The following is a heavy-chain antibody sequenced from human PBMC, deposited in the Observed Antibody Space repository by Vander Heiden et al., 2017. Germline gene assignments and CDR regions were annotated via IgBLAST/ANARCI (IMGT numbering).Heavy chain of an antibody. Sequence: EVQLVQSGAEVNKPGESLKISCKGSGYSFTSYWIGWVRQMPGKGLERMGIIYPGDSDTRYSPSFQGQVTISADKSISTAYLQWSSLKASDTAMYYCARHGGRVATTDPVYYYGMDVWGQGTTVTVSS. J-gene: IGHJ6*02. D-gene: IGHD5-12*01. V-gene: IGHV5-51*01. CDR3: ARHGGRVATTDPVYYYGMDV. CDR1: GYSFTSYW. CDR2: IYPGDSDT.